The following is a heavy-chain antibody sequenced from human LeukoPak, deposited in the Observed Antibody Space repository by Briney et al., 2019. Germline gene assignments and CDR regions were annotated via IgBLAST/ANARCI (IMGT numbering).Heavy chain of an antibody. CDR1: GGSISNNY. CDR3: ARLGVVTATLDP. J-gene: IGHJ5*02. D-gene: IGHD4-23*01. Sequence: PSETLSLTCTVSGGSISNNYWSWIRQPPGKGLEWIGYIYYSGSTIYNPSLKSRVTISLDTSRNLVSLKLSSVTAADTAVYYCARLGVVTATLDPWGQGTLVTVSS. V-gene: IGHV4-59*08. CDR2: IYYSGST.